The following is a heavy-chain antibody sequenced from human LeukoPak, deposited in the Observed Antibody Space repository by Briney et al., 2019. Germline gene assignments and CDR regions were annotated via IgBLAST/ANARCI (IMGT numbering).Heavy chain of an antibody. CDR3: ARTTRYSFDI. J-gene: IGHJ3*02. V-gene: IGHV3-7*04. Sequence: GGSLRLSCVASGFTFSDYWMSWVRQAPGKGLEWVAHIKHDASEKYYVDSVTGRFTISRDNAKTSLYLPMNSLRSEDTAVYYCARTTRYSFDIWGQGTMVTVSS. CDR1: GFTFSDYW. CDR2: IKHDASEK. D-gene: IGHD2-15*01.